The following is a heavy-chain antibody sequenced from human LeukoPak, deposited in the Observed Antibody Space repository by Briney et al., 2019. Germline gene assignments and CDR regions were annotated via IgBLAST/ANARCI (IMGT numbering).Heavy chain of an antibody. CDR2: IYYSGST. CDR3: ARVLVEMATIFDY. CDR1: GGSISSGDYY. Sequence: SETLSLTCTVSGGSISSGDYYWSWIRQPPGKGLEWNGYIYYSGSTYYNPSLKSRVTISVDTSKNQFSLKLSSVTAADTAVYYCARVLVEMATIFDYWGQGTLVTVSS. V-gene: IGHV4-30-4*01. D-gene: IGHD5-24*01. J-gene: IGHJ4*02.